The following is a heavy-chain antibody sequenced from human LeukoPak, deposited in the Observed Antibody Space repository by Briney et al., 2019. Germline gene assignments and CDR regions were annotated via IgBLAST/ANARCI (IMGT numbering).Heavy chain of an antibody. CDR1: GFTFSSYW. Sequence: PGGSLRLSCAASGFTFSSYWMHWVRQAPGKGLVWVSRINSDGSSIDYADSVKGRFTISRDNTKNTLYLQMNSLRAEDTAVYYCARDLGSGWYFDYWGQGTLVTVSS. D-gene: IGHD6-19*01. CDR2: INSDGSSI. CDR3: ARDLGSGWYFDY. J-gene: IGHJ4*02. V-gene: IGHV3-74*01.